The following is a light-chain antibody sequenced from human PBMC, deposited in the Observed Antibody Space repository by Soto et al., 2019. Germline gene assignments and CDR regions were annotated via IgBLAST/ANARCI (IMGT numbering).Light chain of an antibody. CDR2: GAS. J-gene: IGKJ3*01. Sequence: EIVMTQSPATLSVSPGERATLSCRASQSVSSNLAWYQQKPGQAPRLLIYGASTRATGIPARFSGIGSGTEFTLTISILQSEDFTVYYFQQYNNWPPFTFGPGTKVDI. CDR3: QQYNNWPPFT. V-gene: IGKV3-15*01. CDR1: QSVSSN.